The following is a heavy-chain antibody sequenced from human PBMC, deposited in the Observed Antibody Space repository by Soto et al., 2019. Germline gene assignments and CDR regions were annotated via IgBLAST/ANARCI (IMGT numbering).Heavy chain of an antibody. D-gene: IGHD3-3*01. CDR1: GFTFSTYS. J-gene: IGHJ4*02. CDR3: ARDGAYYDFWSGYYLH. Sequence: RLSCVGSGFTFSTYSINWVRQAPGKGLEWVSSISSRSDIYYADSVKGRFTISRDNAKNSLYLQMNSLRAEDTAVYYCARDGAYYDFWSGYYLHWGQGTLVTVSS. V-gene: IGHV3-21*04. CDR2: ISSRSDI.